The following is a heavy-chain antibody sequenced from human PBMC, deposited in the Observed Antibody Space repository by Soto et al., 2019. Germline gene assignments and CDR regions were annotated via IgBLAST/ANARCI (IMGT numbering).Heavy chain of an antibody. CDR3: AREIPIDRLLWFGGVRSV. J-gene: IGHJ6*04. CDR1: GFTFSDYY. D-gene: IGHD3-10*01. Sequence: QVQLVESGGGLVKPGGSLRLSCAASGFTFSDYYMSWLRQAPGKGLEWVSYISSSGSTIYYADSVKGRFTISRDNAKNSLYLQMNSLRAEDTAVYYWAREIPIDRLLWFGGVRSVWCKGTTVTVSS. V-gene: IGHV3-11*01. CDR2: ISSSGSTI.